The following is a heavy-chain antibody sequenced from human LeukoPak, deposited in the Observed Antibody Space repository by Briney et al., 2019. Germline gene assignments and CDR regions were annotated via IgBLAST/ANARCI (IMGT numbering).Heavy chain of an antibody. CDR1: GGSISSSSYY. V-gene: IGHV4-39*07. J-gene: IGHJ4*02. CDR2: IYYSGST. CDR3: ARDPLNDYGDYELYYFDY. Sequence: SKTLSLTCTVSGGSISSSSYYWGWIRQPPGKGLEWIGSIYYSGSTYYNPSLKSRVTISVDTSKNQFSLKLSSVTAADTAVYYCARDPLNDYGDYELYYFDYWGQGTLVTVSS. D-gene: IGHD4-17*01.